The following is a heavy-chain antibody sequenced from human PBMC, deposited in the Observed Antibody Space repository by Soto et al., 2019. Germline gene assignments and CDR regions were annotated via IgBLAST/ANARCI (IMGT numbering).Heavy chain of an antibody. CDR1: W. CDR2: IYPGDSDT. Sequence: WIGWVRQMPGKGLEWMGIIYPGDSDTRYSPSFQGQVTISADKSISTAYLQWSSLKASDTAMYYCARERGELVPDYWGQGTLVTVSS. CDR3: ARERGELVPDY. J-gene: IGHJ4*02. V-gene: IGHV5-51*01. D-gene: IGHD1-26*01.